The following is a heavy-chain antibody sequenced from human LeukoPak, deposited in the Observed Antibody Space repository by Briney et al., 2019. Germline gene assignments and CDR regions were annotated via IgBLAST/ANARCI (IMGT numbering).Heavy chain of an antibody. V-gene: IGHV3-7*01. CDR3: ARDHNPYYYDSSGYEYYFDY. Sequence: GGSLRLSCAASGFTFSSYAMSWVRQAPGKGLEWVANIKQDGSEKYYVDSVKGRFTISRDNAKNSLYLQMNSLRAEDTAVYYCARDHNPYYYDSSGYEYYFDYWGQGTLVTVSS. CDR1: GFTFSSYA. J-gene: IGHJ4*02. D-gene: IGHD3-22*01. CDR2: IKQDGSEK.